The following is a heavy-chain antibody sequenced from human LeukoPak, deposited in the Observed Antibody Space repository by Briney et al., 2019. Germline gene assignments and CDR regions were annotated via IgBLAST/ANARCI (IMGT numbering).Heavy chain of an antibody. Sequence: PSETLSLTCSVSGDSINSYSWTWIRQPPRKGLELIGYIHDRGFTNYSPSLKSRLTISRDTSKNQVSQSLTSVTAADAAVYFCARLLFDYSDGGVSYGGPHLPDWGEGTLVSVSS. D-gene: IGHD3-22*01. J-gene: IGHJ4*02. V-gene: IGHV4-59*01. CDR2: IHDRGFT. CDR1: GDSINSYS. CDR3: ARLLFDYSDGGVSYGGPHLPD.